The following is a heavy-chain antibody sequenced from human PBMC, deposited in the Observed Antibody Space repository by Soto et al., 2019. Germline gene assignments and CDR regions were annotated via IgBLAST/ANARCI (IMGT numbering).Heavy chain of an antibody. CDR2: IYYSGST. CDR1: GGSISSGGYY. CDR3: ARDGKSSSSDY. V-gene: IGHV4-31*03. D-gene: IGHD6-6*01. J-gene: IGHJ4*02. Sequence: SETLSLTCTVSGGSISSGGYYWSWIRQHPGKGLEWIGYIYYSGSTYYNPSLKSRVTISVDTCKNQFSLKLSSVTAADTAVYYCARDGKSSSSDYWGQGTLVTVSS.